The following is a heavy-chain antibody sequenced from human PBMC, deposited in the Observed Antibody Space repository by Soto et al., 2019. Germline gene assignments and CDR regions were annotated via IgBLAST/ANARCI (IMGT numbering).Heavy chain of an antibody. Sequence: GGSLRLSCAASGFTFSSYGMHWVRQAPGKGLEWVAVIWYDGSNKYYADSVKGRFTISRDNSKNTLYLQMNSLRAEDTAVYYCAKTYDYSNRNYGHRTLDAFDFRGQGTLLT. CDR1: GFTFSSYG. CDR2: IWYDGSNK. J-gene: IGHJ3*01. V-gene: IGHV3-33*06. D-gene: IGHD4-4*01. CDR3: AKTYDYSNRNYGHRTLDAFDF.